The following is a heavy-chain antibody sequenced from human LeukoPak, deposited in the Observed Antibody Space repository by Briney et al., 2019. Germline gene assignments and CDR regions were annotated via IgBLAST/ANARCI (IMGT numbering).Heavy chain of an antibody. J-gene: IGHJ4*02. CDR2: IYTSGNT. Sequence: PSETLSLTCDVSGSSISSYYWSWIRQPAGKGLEWIGRIYTSGNTYYNPSLKSRVTISVDTSKNQFSLKLSSVTAADTAVYYCARGARGYSYGWGQGTLVTVSS. V-gene: IGHV4-4*07. D-gene: IGHD5-18*01. CDR3: ARGARGYSYG. CDR1: GSSISSYY.